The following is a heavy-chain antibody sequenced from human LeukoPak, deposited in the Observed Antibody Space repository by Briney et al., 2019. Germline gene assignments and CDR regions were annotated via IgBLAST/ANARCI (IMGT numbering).Heavy chain of an antibody. Sequence: PSETLSLTCTVSGGSISSSSYYWGWIRQPPGKGLEWIGSIYYSGSTYYNPSLKSRVTISVDTSKNQFSLKLSSVTVADTAVYYCARPRSYYYMHVWGKGTTVIVSS. CDR1: GGSISSSSYY. J-gene: IGHJ6*03. V-gene: IGHV4-39*01. D-gene: IGHD1-14*01. CDR2: IYYSGST. CDR3: ARPRSYYYMHV.